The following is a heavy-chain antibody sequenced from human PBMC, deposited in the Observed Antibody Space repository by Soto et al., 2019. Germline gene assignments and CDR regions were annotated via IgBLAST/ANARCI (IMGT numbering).Heavy chain of an antibody. D-gene: IGHD5-12*01. CDR2: TSGGGGAT. CDR1: GFTFSSYG. Sequence: GGSLRLSCAASGFTFSSYGMSWVRQAPGKGLEWVSATSGGGGATSYADSVKGRFTISRDNSKNTLYLQMNSLRAEDTAVYYCAKDRYWANKRGYSGYGRALDYWGQGTLVTVS. CDR3: AKDRYWANKRGYSGYGRALDY. J-gene: IGHJ4*02. V-gene: IGHV3-23*01.